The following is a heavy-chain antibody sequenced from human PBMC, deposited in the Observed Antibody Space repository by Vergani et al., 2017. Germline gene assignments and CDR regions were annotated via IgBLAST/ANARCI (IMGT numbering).Heavy chain of an antibody. D-gene: IGHD3-22*01. V-gene: IGHV4-38-2*02. CDR2: IYHSGST. Sequence: QVQLQESGPGLVKPSETLSLTCTVSGYSISSGYYWGWIRQPPGKGLEWIGSIYHSGSTYYNPSLKSRVTISVDTSKNQFSLKLSSVTAADTALYYCARVDSSGYLLVDSFDIWGQGTMVTVSS. CDR3: ARVDSSGYLLVDSFDI. J-gene: IGHJ3*02. CDR1: GYSISSGYY.